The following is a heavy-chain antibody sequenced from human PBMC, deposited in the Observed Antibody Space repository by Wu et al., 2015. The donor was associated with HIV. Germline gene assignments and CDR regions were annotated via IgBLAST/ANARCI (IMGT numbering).Heavy chain of an antibody. CDR2: IIPIFNTA. CDR3: ATEGGYYLTTSLDS. V-gene: IGHV1-69*13. J-gene: IGHJ4*02. CDR1: GTTFSSHS. Sequence: QVQLVQSGAEVRKPKSSVKVSCKASGTTFSSHSISWIRQAPGQGLEWMGRIIPIFNTADYSQRFQGRVTITADESTNTAYMQLSSLRFDDTAIYCCATEGGYYLTTSLDSWGQGTLVTVSS. D-gene: IGHD3-10*01.